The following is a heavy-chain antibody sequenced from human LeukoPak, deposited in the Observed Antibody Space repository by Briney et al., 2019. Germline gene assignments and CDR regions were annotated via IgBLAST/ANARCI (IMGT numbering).Heavy chain of an antibody. Sequence: GGSLRLSCAASGFTFSSYSMNWVRQASGKGLEWVSSISSSSSYIYYADSVKGRFTISRDNAKNSLYPQMNSLRAEDTAVYYCARGTSSSWTVDGPDYWGQGTLVTVSS. CDR2: ISSSSSYI. J-gene: IGHJ4*02. CDR1: GFTFSSYS. D-gene: IGHD6-13*01. V-gene: IGHV3-21*01. CDR3: ARGTSSSWTVDGPDY.